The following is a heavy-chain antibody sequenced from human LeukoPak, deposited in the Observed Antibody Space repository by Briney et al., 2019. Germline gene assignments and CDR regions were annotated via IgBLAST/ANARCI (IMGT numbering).Heavy chain of an antibody. J-gene: IGHJ6*02. CDR1: GGTFSSYA. CDR3: ARTPNYYDSSGYYSRAYYYYGMGV. Sequence: SVKVSCKASGGTFSSYAISWVRQAPGQGLEWMGRIIPIFGIANYAQKFQDRVTNTADKSTSTAYMELSSLRSEDTAVYYCARTPNYYDSSGYYSRAYYYYGMGVWGQGTTVTVSS. CDR2: IIPIFGIA. D-gene: IGHD3-22*01. V-gene: IGHV1-69*04.